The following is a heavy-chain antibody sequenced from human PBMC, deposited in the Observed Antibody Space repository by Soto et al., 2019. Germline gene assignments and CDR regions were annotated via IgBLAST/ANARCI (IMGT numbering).Heavy chain of an antibody. V-gene: IGHV3-30*03. CDR3: ARERGRNYFDY. J-gene: IGHJ4*02. CDR2: ISNDGSSK. CDR1: GFTFITYA. Sequence: VGSLRLSCAASGFTFITYAMHWVRQAPGKGLEWVAVISNDGSSKYYEDSVEGRFTISRDNSKNTLYLQMNSLRAEDTAVYFCARERGRNYFDYWGRGTLVTVSS.